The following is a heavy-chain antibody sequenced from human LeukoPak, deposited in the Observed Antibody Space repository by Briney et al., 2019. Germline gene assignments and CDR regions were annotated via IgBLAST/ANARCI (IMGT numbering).Heavy chain of an antibody. D-gene: IGHD6-13*01. CDR3: ARADVTRSWGDPYFDY. CDR2: IYYSGST. V-gene: IGHV4-39*01. Sequence: SETLSLTCTVSGGSISSSSYYWGWIRQPPGKGLEWIGSIYYSGSTYYNPSLKSRVTISVDTSKNQFSLKLSSVTAADTAVYYCARADVTRSWGDPYFDYWGQGTLVTVSS. J-gene: IGHJ4*02. CDR1: GGSISSSSYY.